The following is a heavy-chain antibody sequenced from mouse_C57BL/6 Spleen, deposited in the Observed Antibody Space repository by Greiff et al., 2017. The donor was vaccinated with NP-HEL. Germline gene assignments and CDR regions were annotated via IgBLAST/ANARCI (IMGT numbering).Heavy chain of an antibody. V-gene: IGHV5-12*01. CDR1: GFTFSDYY. D-gene: IGHD1-1*01. CDR2: LSNGGGST. CDR3: ARHAPSGSSPFAY. Sequence: DVKLVESGGGLVQPGGSLKLSCAASGFTFSDYYMYWVRQTPEKRLEWVAYLSNGGGSTYYPDTVKGRFTLSRDDAKNTLYLKMSRLKSEDTAMYYCARHAPSGSSPFAYWGQGTLVTVSA. J-gene: IGHJ3*01.